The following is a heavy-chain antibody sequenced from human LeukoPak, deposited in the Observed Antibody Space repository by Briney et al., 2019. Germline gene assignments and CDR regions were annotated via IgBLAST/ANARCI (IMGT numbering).Heavy chain of an antibody. V-gene: IGHV3-33*03. CDR3: AAVYAEGYIDY. J-gene: IGHJ4*02. CDR2: IWYDGIKR. Sequence: GGSLRLSCEGSGFTMKTYGMHWLRQAPGKGLEWVAVIWYDGIKRYYADSVQGRFTISIDTSKNTLYLEMNSLRDEDTAGYFCAAVYAEGYIDYWGQGTLVTVSS. CDR1: GFTMKTYG. D-gene: IGHD2-8*01.